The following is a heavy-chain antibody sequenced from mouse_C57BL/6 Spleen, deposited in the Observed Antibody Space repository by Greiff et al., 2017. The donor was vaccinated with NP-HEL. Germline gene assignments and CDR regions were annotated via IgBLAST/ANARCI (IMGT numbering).Heavy chain of an antibody. D-gene: IGHD1-1*01. CDR3: ARQYYGSPMMDY. CDR1: GFTFSSYG. CDR2: ISSGGSYT. J-gene: IGHJ4*01. V-gene: IGHV5-6*01. Sequence: EVKLVESGGDLVKPGGSLKLSCAASGFTFSSYGMSWVRQTPDKRLEWVATISSGGSYTYYPDSVKGRFTISRDNAKNTLYLQMSSLKSEDTAMYYCARQYYGSPMMDYWGQGTSVTVSS.